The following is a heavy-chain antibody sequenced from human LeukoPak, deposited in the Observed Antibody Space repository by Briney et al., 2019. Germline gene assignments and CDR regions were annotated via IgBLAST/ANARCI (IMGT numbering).Heavy chain of an antibody. V-gene: IGHV4-34*01. CDR1: GGSFSGYY. CDR3: AREGGYSYGYDL. Sequence: PSETLSLTCAVYGGSFSGYYWSWIRQPPGKGLEWIGEINHSGSTNYNPSLKSRVTISVDTSENQFSLKLSSVTAADTAVYYCAREGGYSYGYDLWGQGTLVTVSS. J-gene: IGHJ4*02. D-gene: IGHD5-18*01. CDR2: INHSGST.